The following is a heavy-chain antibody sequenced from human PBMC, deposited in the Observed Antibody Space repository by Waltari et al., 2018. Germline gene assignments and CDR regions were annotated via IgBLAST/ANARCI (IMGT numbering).Heavy chain of an antibody. J-gene: IGHJ4*02. D-gene: IGHD3-3*01. V-gene: IGHV3-30*02. Sequence: QGQLVESGGGVVQPGGSRRRSCAASGSTFTTFGMLWVRQVPVKGLEWVTFVRSDGTTKYYGDSVRGRFTISRDDSKNTLYLQMSSLRAEDTAVYYCAKDLTSFGVGYYCDSWGQGTLVTVSS. CDR1: GSTFTTFG. CDR3: AKDLTSFGVGYYCDS. CDR2: VRSDGTTK.